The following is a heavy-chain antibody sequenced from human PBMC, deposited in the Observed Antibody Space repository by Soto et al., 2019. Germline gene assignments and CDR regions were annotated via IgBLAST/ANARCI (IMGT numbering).Heavy chain of an antibody. D-gene: IGHD3-3*01. V-gene: IGHV3-15*07. CDR2: IKSKTDGGTT. CDR1: GFTFSNAW. J-gene: IGHJ4*02. Sequence: EVQLVESGGGLVKPGGSLRLSCAASGFTFSNAWMNWVRQAPGKGLEWVGHIKSKTDGGTTDYAAPVKGRFTISRDDSXXTLYLKMNSLKTEDTAVYYCTATPYYDFWSGSPGGWGQGTLVTVSS. CDR3: TATPYYDFWSGSPGG.